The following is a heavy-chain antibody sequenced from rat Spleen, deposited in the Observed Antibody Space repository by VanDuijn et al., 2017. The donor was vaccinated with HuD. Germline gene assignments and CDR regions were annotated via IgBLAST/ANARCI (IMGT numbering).Heavy chain of an antibody. D-gene: IGHD1-12*03. J-gene: IGHJ2*01. V-gene: IGHV5-31*01. Sequence: EVQLVESGGGLVQPGRSLKLSCVASGFTFNNYWMTWIRQAPGKGLEWVASITNTGGSTYYPDSVKGRFTISRDNAKSTLYLQMNSLRSEDTATYYCTRDQYDGYYPHYFDYWGQGVMVTVSS. CDR1: GFTFNNYW. CDR3: TRDQYDGYYPHYFDY. CDR2: ITNTGGST.